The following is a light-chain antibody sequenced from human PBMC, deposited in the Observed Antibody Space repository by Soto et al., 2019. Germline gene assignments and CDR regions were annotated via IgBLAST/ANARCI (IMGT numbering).Light chain of an antibody. CDR2: DAS. V-gene: IGKV3-15*01. CDR3: HQYNSWPWT. Sequence: EGVMTQSPATLSVSPGDRAIISCRASHSVNSNLAWYQQRPGQPPRLLIYDASTRASDVPGRFSGSGSGREFTLTISSLQSEDFAIYSCHQYNSWPWTFGQGTKVDIK. CDR1: HSVNSN. J-gene: IGKJ1*01.